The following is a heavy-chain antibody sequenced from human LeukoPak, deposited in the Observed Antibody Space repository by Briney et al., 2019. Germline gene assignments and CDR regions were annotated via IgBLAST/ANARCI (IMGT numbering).Heavy chain of an antibody. CDR2: IDRSGDTV. J-gene: IGHJ6*02. Sequence: GGSLTLSCAASGFTFSDYYMTWTRQAPGKGLDWVSYIDRSGDTVFYADSVKGRFTMSRDNAKNSLHLQMNSLRPEDSAVYYCGLSSIGPSYYYGIDVWGQGTTVSVSS. V-gene: IGHV3-11*01. CDR3: GLSSIGPSYYYGIDV. D-gene: IGHD2-2*01. CDR1: GFTFSDYY.